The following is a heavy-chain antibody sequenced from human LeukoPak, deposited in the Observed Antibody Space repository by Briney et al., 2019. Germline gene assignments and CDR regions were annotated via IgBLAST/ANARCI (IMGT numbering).Heavy chain of an antibody. CDR1: GGTFFTYT. CDR2: IIPMVGTA. D-gene: IGHD4-23*01. CDR3: SSRADYGGDSY. J-gene: IGHJ4*02. V-gene: IGHV1-69*08. Sequence: SVKVSCKASGGTFFTYTISWVRQAPGQGLEWMGRIIPMVGTANYAQKFQGRVTITADKSTSTAYMELNSLRSDDTAFYYCSSRADYGGDSYWGQGTLVTVSS.